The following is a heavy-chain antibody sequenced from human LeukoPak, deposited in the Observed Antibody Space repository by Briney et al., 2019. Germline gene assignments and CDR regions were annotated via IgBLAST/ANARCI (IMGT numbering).Heavy chain of an antibody. V-gene: IGHV4-34*01. D-gene: IGHD2-21*02. CDR2: INHSGST. Sequence: SETLSLTCAVYGGSFSGYYWSWIRQPPGKGLEWIGEINHSGSTNYNPSLKSRVTISVDTSKNQFSLKLSSVTAADTAVYYCARLIGGDCVAPPCDYWGQGTLVTVSS. J-gene: IGHJ4*02. CDR3: ARLIGGDCVAPPCDY. CDR1: GGSFSGYY.